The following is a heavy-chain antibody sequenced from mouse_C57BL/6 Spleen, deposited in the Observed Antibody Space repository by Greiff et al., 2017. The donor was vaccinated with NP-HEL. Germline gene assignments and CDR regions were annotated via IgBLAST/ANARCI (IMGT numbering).Heavy chain of an antibody. V-gene: IGHV1-26*01. Sequence: EVQLQQSGPELVKPGASVKISCKASGYTFTDYYMNWVKQSHGKSLEWIGDINPNNGGTSYNQKFKGKATLTVDKSSSTAYMELRSLTSEDSAVYYCARRGPITTVVATDYYAMDYWGQGTSVTVSS. CDR3: ARRGPITTVVATDYYAMDY. D-gene: IGHD1-1*01. CDR1: GYTFTDYY. CDR2: INPNNGGT. J-gene: IGHJ4*01.